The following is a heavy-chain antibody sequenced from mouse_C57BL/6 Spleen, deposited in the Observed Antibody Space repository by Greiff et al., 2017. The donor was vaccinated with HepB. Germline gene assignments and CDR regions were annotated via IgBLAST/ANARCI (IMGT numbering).Heavy chain of an antibody. CDR1: GYSITSGYY. V-gene: IGHV3-6*01. D-gene: IGHD2-1*01. J-gene: IGHJ3*01. CDR3: AREGIYYGNPWFAY. CDR2: ISYDGSN. Sequence: ESGPGLVKPSQSLSLTCSVTGYSITSGYYWNWIRQFPGNKLEWMGYISYDGSNNYNPSLKNRISITRDTSKNQFFLKLNSVTTEDTATYYCAREGIYYGNPWFAYWGQGTLVTVSA.